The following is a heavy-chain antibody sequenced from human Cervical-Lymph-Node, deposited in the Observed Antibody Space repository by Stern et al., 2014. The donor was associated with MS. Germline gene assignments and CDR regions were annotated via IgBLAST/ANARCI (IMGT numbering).Heavy chain of an antibody. CDR2: IYTNTGNS. V-gene: IGHV7-4-1*02. CDR1: GYTFTNYP. CDR3: ARDFVDTAMVTRSDYFDF. Sequence: VQLVESGSELKKPGASVKVSCKASGYTFTNYPMNWVRQAPGQGLEWMGWIYTNTGNSTYAQAVTGRFVFSFATSVSTASLQISSLKAEDTAVYYCARDFVDTAMVTRSDYFDFWGKGTLVTVSS. J-gene: IGHJ4*02. D-gene: IGHD5-18*01.